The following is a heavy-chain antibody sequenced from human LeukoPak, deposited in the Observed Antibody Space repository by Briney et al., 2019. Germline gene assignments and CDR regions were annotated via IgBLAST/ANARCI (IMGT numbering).Heavy chain of an antibody. D-gene: IGHD3-22*01. Sequence: GGSLRLSCAASGFTFSSYSMNWVRQAPGKGLEWVSPISSSSSYIYYADSVKGRFTISRDNAKNSLYLQMNSLRAEDTAVYYCARQEGSGYYYADYWGQGTLVTVSS. CDR1: GFTFSSYS. CDR3: ARQEGSGYYYADY. V-gene: IGHV3-21*01. CDR2: ISSSSSYI. J-gene: IGHJ4*02.